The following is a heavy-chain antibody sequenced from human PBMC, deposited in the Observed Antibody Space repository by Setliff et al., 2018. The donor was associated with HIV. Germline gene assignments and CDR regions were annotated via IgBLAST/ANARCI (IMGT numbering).Heavy chain of an antibody. CDR3: ARDLSGITMIVVVAGFDY. J-gene: IGHJ4*02. Sequence: GGSLRLSCAASGFTFRSYSMHWVRQAPGKGLEWVAVISYDGSNTYYADSVKGRFTISRDNSKNTLYLQMNSLRAEDTAVYYCARDLSGITMIVVVAGFDYWGQGTLVTVSS. V-gene: IGHV3-30*04. CDR2: ISYDGSNT. D-gene: IGHD3-22*01. CDR1: GFTFRSYS.